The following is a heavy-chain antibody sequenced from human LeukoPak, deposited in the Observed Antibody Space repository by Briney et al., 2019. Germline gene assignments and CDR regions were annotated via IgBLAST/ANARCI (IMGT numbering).Heavy chain of an antibody. Sequence: PGGSLRLSCAASGFTFSSYGMHWVRQAPGKGLEWVAVISYDGSNKYYADSVKGRFTISRDNSKNTLYLQMNSLRAEDTAVYYCAKAGDYVVWDSDYWGQGTLVTVSS. CDR3: AKAGDYVVWDSDY. V-gene: IGHV3-30*18. CDR1: GFTFSSYG. J-gene: IGHJ4*02. CDR2: ISYDGSNK. D-gene: IGHD4-17*01.